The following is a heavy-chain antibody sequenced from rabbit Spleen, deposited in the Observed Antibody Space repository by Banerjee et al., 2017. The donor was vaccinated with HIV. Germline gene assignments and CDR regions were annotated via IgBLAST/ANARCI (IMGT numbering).Heavy chain of an antibody. CDR1: GFSFSSGYY. CDR3: ARDTGSSFSSYGMDL. J-gene: IGHJ6*01. CDR2: IGTGSGTT. Sequence: QQLVESGRGLVQPGASLTLTCKASGFSFSSGYYMSWVRQAPGKGLEWIGCIGTGSGTTYSATWAKGRFTCSKTSSTTVTLQMTSLTVADTATYFCARDTGSSFSSYGMDLWGPGTLVTVS. D-gene: IGHD8-1*01. V-gene: IGHV1S40*01.